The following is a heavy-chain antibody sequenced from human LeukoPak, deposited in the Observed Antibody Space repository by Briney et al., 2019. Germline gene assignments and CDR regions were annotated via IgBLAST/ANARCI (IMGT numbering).Heavy chain of an antibody. CDR1: GFTVSSNY. D-gene: IGHD1-26*01. CDR2: IYSGGST. Sequence: GGSLRLSCAASGFTVSSNYMSWVRQAPGKGLEWVSVIYSGGSTYYADSVKGRFTISGDNSKNTLYLQMNSLRAEDTAVYYCANSEYSGSYYDYWGQGTLVTVSS. V-gene: IGHV3-53*01. CDR3: ANSEYSGSYYDY. J-gene: IGHJ4*02.